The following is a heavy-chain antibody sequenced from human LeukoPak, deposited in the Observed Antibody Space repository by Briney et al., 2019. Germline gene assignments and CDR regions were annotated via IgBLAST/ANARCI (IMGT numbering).Heavy chain of an antibody. CDR2: IIPIFGTA. Sequence: SVKVSCKASGGTFSSYAIIWVRQPPGQGLEWMGGIIPIFGTANYAQTFQGRVTITADESTSTACMELSSLRSEDTAVYYCARDSCSSTSCYPGWFDPWGQRTLVTVSS. CDR1: GGTFSSYA. D-gene: IGHD2-2*01. V-gene: IGHV1-69*13. CDR3: ARDSCSSTSCYPGWFDP. J-gene: IGHJ5*02.